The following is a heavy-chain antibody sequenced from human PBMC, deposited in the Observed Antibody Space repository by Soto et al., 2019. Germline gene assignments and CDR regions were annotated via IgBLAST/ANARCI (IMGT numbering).Heavy chain of an antibody. J-gene: IGHJ6*03. V-gene: IGHV1-18*01. D-gene: IGHD3-3*01. CDR1: GYTLSNYG. CDR2: RSTYNGNT. CDR3: VRDHHDFSSDYHYYHMDV. Sequence: QAQLVQTGAAMKKPGASVKVSCKASGYTLSNYGISWVRQAPGQGLERMGWRSTYNGNTKYAKKFQGRVTMTTDTTTSTSYMELRSLRSDDTAVYYCVRDHHDFSSDYHYYHMDVWGKGTTVTVSS.